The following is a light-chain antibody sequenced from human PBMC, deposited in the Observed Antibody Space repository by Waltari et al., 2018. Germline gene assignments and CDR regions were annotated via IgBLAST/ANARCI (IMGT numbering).Light chain of an antibody. V-gene: IGKV3-20*01. J-gene: IGKJ1*01. Sequence: IALTQFPGTLSLSPGARATLSCRASQSVSRLVWYRQKPGQALRLLIYDVSTRATGIADRFSGGGAGIDVSRTNSILESEDFGVYYCQHYVTVPVTFGQGTKVESK. CDR2: DVS. CDR3: QHYVTVPVT. CDR1: QSVSR.